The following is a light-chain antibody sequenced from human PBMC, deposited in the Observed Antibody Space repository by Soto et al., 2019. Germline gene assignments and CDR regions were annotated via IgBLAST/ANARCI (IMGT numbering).Light chain of an antibody. CDR3: QSSDSSLSIV. Sequence: QSVLTQAPSVSGAPGQRVTISCSGSSSNIGAGYDVHWYQQLPGRVPKLLIYANSNRPSGVPDRFSGSKSGTSASLAITGLQAEDEADYYCQSSDSSLSIVFGTGTQLTVL. CDR2: ANS. CDR1: SSNIGAGYD. J-gene: IGLJ1*01. V-gene: IGLV1-40*01.